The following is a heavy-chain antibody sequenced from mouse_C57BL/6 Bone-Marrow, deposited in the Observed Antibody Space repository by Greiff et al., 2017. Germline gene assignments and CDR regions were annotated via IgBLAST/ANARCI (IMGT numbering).Heavy chain of an antibody. D-gene: IGHD2-3*01. CDR2: IGPENGDT. V-gene: IGHV14-4*01. CDR1: GFNIKDDY. Sequence: EVQLQQSGAELVRPGASVKLSCTASGFNIKDDYMHWVQQRPEQGLEWIGWIGPENGDTEYASKFQGKATITADTSSNTAYLQLSSLTSEDTADYDCTTPDGYYYAMDYWGQGTSVTVSS. CDR3: TTPDGYYYAMDY. J-gene: IGHJ4*01.